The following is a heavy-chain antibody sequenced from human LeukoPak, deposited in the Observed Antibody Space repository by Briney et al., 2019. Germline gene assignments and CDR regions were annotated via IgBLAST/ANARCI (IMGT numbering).Heavy chain of an antibody. J-gene: IGHJ4*02. CDR2: ISAYNGST. Sequence: ASVKVSCKASGYTFTSYGISWVRQAPGQGLEWMGWISAYNGSTNYAQKLQGRVTMTTDTSTSTAYMELRSLRSDDTAVYYCARIYYDILTGYYFDYWGQGTLVTVSS. V-gene: IGHV1-18*01. CDR3: ARIYYDILTGYYFDY. CDR1: GYTFTSYG. D-gene: IGHD3-9*01.